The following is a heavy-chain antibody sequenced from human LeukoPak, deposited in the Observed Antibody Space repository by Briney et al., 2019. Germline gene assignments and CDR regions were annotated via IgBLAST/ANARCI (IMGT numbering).Heavy chain of an antibody. CDR3: ARKGCTGDCYRFDP. D-gene: IGHD2-21*02. CDR2: INTDNGNT. Sequence: GASVKVSCEASGYTFNTYGISWVRQAPGQRPEWMGWINTDNGNTKYAQKFQGRVTMTTDTSTSTAYMELSSLRSDDTAVYYCARKGCTGDCYRFDPWGQGTLVTVSS. V-gene: IGHV1-18*01. J-gene: IGHJ5*02. CDR1: GYTFNTYG.